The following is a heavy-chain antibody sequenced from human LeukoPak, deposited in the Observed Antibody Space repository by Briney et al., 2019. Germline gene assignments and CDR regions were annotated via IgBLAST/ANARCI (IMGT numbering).Heavy chain of an antibody. CDR2: VSGSGGST. CDR3: AKDLRWAYYYGSGSPEFDY. J-gene: IGHJ4*02. D-gene: IGHD3-10*01. Sequence: GGSLRLSCVASGFTFNSYVMSWVRQAPGKGLEWVSGVSGSGGSTYYADAVKGRFTISRDNSKNTLHLQMNSLRAEDTAVYYCAKDLRWAYYYGSGSPEFDYWGQGTLVTVSS. CDR1: GFTFNSYV. V-gene: IGHV3-23*01.